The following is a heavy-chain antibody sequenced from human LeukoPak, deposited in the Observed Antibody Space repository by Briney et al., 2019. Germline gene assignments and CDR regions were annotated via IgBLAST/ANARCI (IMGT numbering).Heavy chain of an antibody. V-gene: IGHV3-13*01. CDR3: AAYSGSYDAFDI. J-gene: IGHJ3*02. D-gene: IGHD1-26*01. Sequence: EAGGSLRLSCAASGFTFSSYDMHWVRHATGKGLEWVSAIGTAGDTYYPGSVKGRFTISRENAKNSLYLQMNSLRAGDTAVYYCAAYSGSYDAFDIWGQGTMVTVSS. CDR2: IGTAGDT. CDR1: GFTFSSYD.